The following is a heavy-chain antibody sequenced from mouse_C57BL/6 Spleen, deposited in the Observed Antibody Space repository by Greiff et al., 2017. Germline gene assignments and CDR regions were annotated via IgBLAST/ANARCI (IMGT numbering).Heavy chain of an antibody. J-gene: IGHJ1*03. Sequence: VQLQQSGPELVKPGDSVKISCKASGYSFTGYFMNWVMQSHGKSLEWIGRINPYNGDTFYNQKFKGKATLTVDKSSSTAHMELRSLTSEYSAVYYCARQITTVVATDWYFDVWGTGTTVTVSS. CDR3: ARQITTVVATDWYFDV. D-gene: IGHD1-1*01. CDR2: INPYNGDT. V-gene: IGHV1-20*01. CDR1: GYSFTGYF.